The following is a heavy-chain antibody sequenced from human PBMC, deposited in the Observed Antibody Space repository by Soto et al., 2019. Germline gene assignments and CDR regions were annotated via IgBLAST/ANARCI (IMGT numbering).Heavy chain of an antibody. CDR2: ISIRGGDD. V-gene: IGHV3-30*03. J-gene: IGHJ4*02. CDR3: ARGTIVARQHLDY. D-gene: IGHD6-6*01. CDR1: GFTFSSYA. Sequence: QVQLVESGGGVVQPGKSLRLSCAASGFTFSSYAMHWARQAPGKGLEWVTVISIRGGDDYYAEYVRRRFIISRDDSKNTLYLQMDSLRVEDTAVYYCARGTIVARQHLDYWGQGTLVTVSS.